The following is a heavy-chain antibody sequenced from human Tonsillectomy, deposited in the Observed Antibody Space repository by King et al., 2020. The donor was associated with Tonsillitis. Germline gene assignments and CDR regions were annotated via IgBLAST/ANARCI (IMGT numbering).Heavy chain of an antibody. CDR1: GFVFSSSW. J-gene: IGHJ4*02. CDR2: IKQDGSEK. V-gene: IGHV3-7*03. D-gene: IGHD6-19*01. CDR3: ARHSVSRLAPFDY. Sequence: VQLVESGGGLVQPGGSLRLSCAASGFVFSSSWMSWVRQAPGKGLEWVANIKQDGSEKYYVDSVKGRFTISRDNAKNSLYLQMNSLRAEDTAVYYCARHSVSRLAPFDYWGQGTLVTVSS.